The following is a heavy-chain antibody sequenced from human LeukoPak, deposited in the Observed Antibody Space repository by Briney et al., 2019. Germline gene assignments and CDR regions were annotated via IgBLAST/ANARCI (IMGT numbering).Heavy chain of an antibody. D-gene: IGHD4-17*01. CDR1: RGTFSIYA. J-gene: IGHJ5*02. CDR2: IITILGIA. V-gene: IGHV1-69*04. Sequence: ASVKVSCKASRGTFSIYAISCVRQAPGQGLEWMGRIITILGIANYAQKFQGRVTITADKATSTAYMELSSLRSEDTAVYYCARVGLATVTTVFDHWGQGTLVTVTS. CDR3: ARVGLATVTTVFDH.